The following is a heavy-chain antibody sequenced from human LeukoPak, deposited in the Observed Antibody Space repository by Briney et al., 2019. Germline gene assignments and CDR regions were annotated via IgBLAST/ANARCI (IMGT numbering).Heavy chain of an antibody. CDR1: GFSLSNYG. D-gene: IGHD4-23*01. J-gene: IGHJ4*02. CDR3: AKDSPVATY. Sequence: GASLRLSCAASGFSLSNYGMTWVRQAPGKGLEWVSAISGGTTSTYYADSVKGRFTISRDNSKNTLYLEMNSLRADDTAVYYCAKDSPVATYWGQGTLVTVSS. V-gene: IGHV3-23*01. CDR2: ISGGTTST.